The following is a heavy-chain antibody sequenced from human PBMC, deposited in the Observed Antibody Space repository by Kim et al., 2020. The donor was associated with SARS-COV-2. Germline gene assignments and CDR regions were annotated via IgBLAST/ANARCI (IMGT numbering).Heavy chain of an antibody. V-gene: IGHV1-2*02. D-gene: IGHD3-3*01. CDR1: GYTFTGYY. J-gene: IGHJ6*03. CDR2: INPNSGGT. CDR3: ARDGRGYYDFWSGYYQNYYYYMDV. Sequence: ASVKVSCKASGYTFTGYYMHWVRQAPGQGLEWMGWINPNSGGTNYAQKFQGRVTMTRDTSISTAYMELSRLRSDDTAVYYCARDGRGYYDFWSGYYQNYYYYMDVWGKGTTVTVSS.